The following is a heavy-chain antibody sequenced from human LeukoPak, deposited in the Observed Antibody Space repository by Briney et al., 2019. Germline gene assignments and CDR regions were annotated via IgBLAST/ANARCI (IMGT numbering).Heavy chain of an antibody. CDR1: GYSFTSYW. J-gene: IGHJ3*02. CDR3: ATPGGYCGGDCYYDAFDI. Sequence: GESLKIPCKGSGYSFTSYWIGWVRQMPGKGLEWMGIIYPGDSDTRYSPSFQGQVTISADKSISTAYLQWSSLKASDTAMYYCATPGGYCGGDCYYDAFDIWGQGTMVTVSS. V-gene: IGHV5-51*01. CDR2: IYPGDSDT. D-gene: IGHD2-21*02.